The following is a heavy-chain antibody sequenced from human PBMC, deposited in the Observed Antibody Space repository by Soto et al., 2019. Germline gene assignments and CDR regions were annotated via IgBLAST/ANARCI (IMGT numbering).Heavy chain of an antibody. CDR2: IYYSGST. CDR3: ATRLVSGYYDGVDPNTFDY. D-gene: IGHD3-3*01. V-gene: IGHV4-31*03. J-gene: IGHJ4*02. CDR1: GGSISSGGYY. Sequence: QVQLQESGPGLVKPSQTLSLTCTVSGGSISSGGYYWSWIRQHPGKGLEWIGYIYYSGSTYYNPSLKRRVTISVDTSKNQFSLKLSSVTAADTAVYYCATRLVSGYYDGVDPNTFDYWGQGTLVTVSS.